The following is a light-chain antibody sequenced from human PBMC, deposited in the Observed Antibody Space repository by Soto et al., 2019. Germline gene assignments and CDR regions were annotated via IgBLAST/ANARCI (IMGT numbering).Light chain of an antibody. CDR3: TSYTSSSTQV. V-gene: IGLV2-14*01. Sequence: QSVLTQPASVSGSPGQSITISCTGTSSDVGGYDYVSWYQQHPGTAPRLIIFEVTNRPSGVSNRFSGSKSGNTASLTISGLQAEDEADYYCTSYTSSSTQVFRTGTKVTVL. CDR1: SSDVGGYDY. J-gene: IGLJ1*01. CDR2: EVT.